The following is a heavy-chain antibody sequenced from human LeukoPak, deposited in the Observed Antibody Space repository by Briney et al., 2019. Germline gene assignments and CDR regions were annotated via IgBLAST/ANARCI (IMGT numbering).Heavy chain of an antibody. CDR3: AKARVRIVTQNLFEY. Sequence: PGGSLRLSCAASGFTFGSYAMHWLCQSPDRGLVGVVCISFDENSKFYSYSVEGRFTLSRDNSKSSLDLQMNSLKIEDTAIYFCAKARVRIVTQNLFEYLGQGTRVTVSS. J-gene: IGHJ4*02. V-gene: IGHV3-33*04. CDR2: ISFDENSK. D-gene: IGHD1-26*01. CDR1: GFTFGSYA.